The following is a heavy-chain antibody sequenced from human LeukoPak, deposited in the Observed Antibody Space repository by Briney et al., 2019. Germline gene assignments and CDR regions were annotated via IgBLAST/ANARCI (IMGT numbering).Heavy chain of an antibody. Sequence: SETLSLTCTVSGDSIRSNDYYWGWIRQTPGKGLEWIATLHFSGSTYYRLSLKSRVTISGDMSKKQFSLKLSSVTAADTAVYYCAKEPTGDKSFDNWGQGTLVTVSS. V-gene: IGHV4-39*07. CDR1: GDSIRSNDYY. D-gene: IGHD7-27*01. CDR2: LHFSGST. CDR3: AKEPTGDKSFDN. J-gene: IGHJ4*02.